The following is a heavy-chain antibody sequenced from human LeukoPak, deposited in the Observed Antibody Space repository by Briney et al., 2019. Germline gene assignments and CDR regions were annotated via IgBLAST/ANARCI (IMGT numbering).Heavy chain of an antibody. CDR1: GGSISNYY. CDR3: AREAGASSFRPLDC. J-gene: IGHJ4*02. Sequence: SETLSLTCTVSGGSISNYYWSWIRQPAGKGLEWIGRISNSGSTNYNLVHKSRVTMSVDTSKKQFSVRLSSVTAAETAMYYCAREAGASSFRPLDCWGQGVLVSVSS. V-gene: IGHV4-4*07. D-gene: IGHD1-26*01. CDR2: ISNSGST.